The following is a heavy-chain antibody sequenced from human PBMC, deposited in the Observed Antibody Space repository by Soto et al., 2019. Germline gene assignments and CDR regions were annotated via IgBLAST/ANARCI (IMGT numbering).Heavy chain of an antibody. Sequence: QVQLQESGPGLVKPSETLSLTCTVSGGSISSYYWSWIRQPPGKGLEWIGYIYYSGSTNYNPSLKGRVTISVDTSKNQSSLTLRSVTAADTAVYYFATLWGWSVEYWGQGTLVSVSS. J-gene: IGHJ4*02. CDR2: IYYSGST. D-gene: IGHD3-16*01. CDR1: GGSISSYY. V-gene: IGHV4-59*08. CDR3: ATLWGWSVEY.